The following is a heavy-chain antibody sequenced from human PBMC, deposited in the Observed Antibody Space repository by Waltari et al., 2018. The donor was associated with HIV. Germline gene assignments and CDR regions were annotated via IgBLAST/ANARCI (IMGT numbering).Heavy chain of an antibody. CDR1: GYSISSGYY. CDR2: IHHSGST. J-gene: IGHJ4*02. Sequence: QVQLQESGPGLVKPSETLSLTCAVSGYSISSGYYWGWIRQSPGKGLEWIGNIHHSGSTYYNPSLKSRVTIAIDTSKDQFSRRLGSVPDADTSVFYCARGRLNGYGDFAIDYWGQGTLVTVSS. V-gene: IGHV4-38-2*01. CDR3: ARGRLNGYGDFAIDY. D-gene: IGHD3-10*01.